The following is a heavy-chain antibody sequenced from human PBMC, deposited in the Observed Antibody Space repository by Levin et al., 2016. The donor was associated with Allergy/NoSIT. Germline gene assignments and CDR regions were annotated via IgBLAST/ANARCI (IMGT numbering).Heavy chain of an antibody. Sequence: WIRQPPGKGLEWVSVIYSGGSTYYADSVKGRFTISRDNSKNTLYLQMNSLRAEDTAVYYCARGWGVVTAIHFDYWGQGTLVTVSS. J-gene: IGHJ4*02. V-gene: IGHV3-53*01. CDR3: ARGWGVVTAIHFDY. CDR2: IYSGGST. D-gene: IGHD2-21*02.